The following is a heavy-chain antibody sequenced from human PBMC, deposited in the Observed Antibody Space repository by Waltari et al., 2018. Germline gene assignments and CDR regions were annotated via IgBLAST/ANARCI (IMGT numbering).Heavy chain of an antibody. Sequence: QLQLQESGPGLVKPSETLSLTCSVSGDSIISTYYYWGWIRQPPGKGLEWVGSIDYSGDTCYSPSLSSRVTISVDTSQNQFSLKLTSVTAADTALYYCARVTSEFRSPYFYFDLWGRGTLVTVSA. CDR1: GDSIISTYYY. V-gene: IGHV4-39*07. CDR3: ARVTSEFRSPYFYFDL. J-gene: IGHJ2*01. CDR2: IDYSGDT.